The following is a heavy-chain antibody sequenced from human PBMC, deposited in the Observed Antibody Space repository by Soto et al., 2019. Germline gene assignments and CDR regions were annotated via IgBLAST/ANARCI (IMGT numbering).Heavy chain of an antibody. Sequence: SETLSLTCTVSGGSISSSSYYWGWIRQPPGKGLEWIGYIYHSGNTNYNPSLNSRVTISVDTSKNQFSLKVNSVTAADTAVYYCARYAFWSGYYAEWGQGTLVTVSS. J-gene: IGHJ4*02. CDR1: GGSISSSSYY. CDR2: IYHSGNT. CDR3: ARYAFWSGYYAE. D-gene: IGHD3-3*01. V-gene: IGHV4-61*05.